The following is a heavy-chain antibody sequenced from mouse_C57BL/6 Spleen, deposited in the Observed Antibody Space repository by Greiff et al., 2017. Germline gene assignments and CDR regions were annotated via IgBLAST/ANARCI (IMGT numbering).Heavy chain of an antibody. Sequence: QVQLQQSGAELVRPGASVTLSCKASGYTFTDYEMHWVKQTPVHGLEWIGAIDPETGGTAYNQKFKGKAILTADKSSSTAYMELRSLTSEDSAVYYCTRNDYDAGNYWGQGTTLTVSS. CDR2: IDPETGGT. J-gene: IGHJ2*01. D-gene: IGHD2-4*01. CDR3: TRNDYDAGNY. V-gene: IGHV1-15*01. CDR1: GYTFTDYE.